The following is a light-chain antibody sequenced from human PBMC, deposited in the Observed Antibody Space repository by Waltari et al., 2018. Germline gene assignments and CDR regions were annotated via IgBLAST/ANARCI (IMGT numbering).Light chain of an antibody. Sequence: QSALTQPASVSGSPGQSITISCTGTSSDIGNYTFVSWYQQHPGKAPKLIIYDVSNRPSGVSNRFSGSWSGNTASLTISGLQAEDEADYYCNSYTTGSTLTVIFGGGTKLTVL. CDR3: NSYTTGSTLTVI. CDR1: SSDIGNYTF. J-gene: IGLJ2*01. CDR2: DVS. V-gene: IGLV2-14*03.